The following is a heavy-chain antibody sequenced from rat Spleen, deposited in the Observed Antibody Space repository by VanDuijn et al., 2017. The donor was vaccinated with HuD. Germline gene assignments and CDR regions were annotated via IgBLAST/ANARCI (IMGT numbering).Heavy chain of an antibody. CDR1: GFTFSDYG. V-gene: IGHV5-29*01. D-gene: IGHD1-9*01. CDR3: ARRHYGYTDYFDH. J-gene: IGHJ2*01. CDR2: ISYGDSSGHSGT. Sequence: EVQLVESGGGLVQPGRSLKLSCAASGFTFSDYGVAWVRQAPTAGLEWVATISYGDSSGHSGTYYRDSVGGRFTSSSDDAKSTLSLQMDSLRSEDTATYYCARRHYGYTDYFDHWGQGVMVTVSS.